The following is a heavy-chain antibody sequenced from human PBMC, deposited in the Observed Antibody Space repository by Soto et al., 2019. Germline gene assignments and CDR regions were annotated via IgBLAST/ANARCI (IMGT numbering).Heavy chain of an antibody. D-gene: IGHD3-10*01. CDR2: INHSGST. CDR3: ARGYGRTFDY. Sequence: QVQLQQWGAGLLKPSETLSLTCAVYGGSFSGYYWSWIRQPPGKGLEWIGEINHSGSTNYNPSLKSRVTISVDPSKTQFSLKLSSVTAAGTAVYYCARGYGRTFDYWGQGPLVTVSS. CDR1: GGSFSGYY. J-gene: IGHJ4*02. V-gene: IGHV4-34*01.